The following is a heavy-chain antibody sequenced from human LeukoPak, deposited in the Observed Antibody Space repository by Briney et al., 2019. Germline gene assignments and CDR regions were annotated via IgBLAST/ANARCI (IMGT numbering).Heavy chain of an antibody. V-gene: IGHV3-15*01. Sequence: GGSLRLSCAASGFTFSNAWMNWVRQAPGKGLEWVGRIKSKTDGGTTDYAAPVKGRFTISRDDSKNTLYLQMNSLKTEDTAVYYCTTGIAVAGKGYFDYWGQGTLVTVSS. CDR1: GFTFSNAW. CDR3: TTGIAVAGKGYFDY. CDR2: IKSKTDGGTT. D-gene: IGHD6-19*01. J-gene: IGHJ4*02.